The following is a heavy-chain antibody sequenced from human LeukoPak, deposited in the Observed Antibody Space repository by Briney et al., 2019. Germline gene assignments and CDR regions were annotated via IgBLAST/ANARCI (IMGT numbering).Heavy chain of an antibody. CDR3: ARGFEGDDYGGNSFDY. V-gene: IGHV4-59*01. CDR1: GGSISSYY. Sequence: SETLSLTCTVSGGSISSYYWSRIRQPPGKGLEWIGYIYYSGSTNYNPSLKSRVTISVDTSKNQSSLKLSSVTAADTAVYYCARGFEGDDYGGNSFDYWGQGTLVTVSS. D-gene: IGHD4-23*01. J-gene: IGHJ4*02. CDR2: IYYSGST.